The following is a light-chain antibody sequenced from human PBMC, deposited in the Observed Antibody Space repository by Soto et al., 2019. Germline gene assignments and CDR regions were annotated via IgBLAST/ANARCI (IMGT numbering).Light chain of an antibody. CDR2: DPS. V-gene: IGKV1-5*02. CDR3: QRHYGFSTT. Sequence: LAASLRDIVIIVGRASQGIVRWLAWYQQKPGKAPNVLIYDPSSLESEVPATFSGSGAGTEFTLTISNLQPEDLATYYSQRHYGFSTTFGQGTKVDIK. J-gene: IGKJ1*01. CDR1: QGIVRW.